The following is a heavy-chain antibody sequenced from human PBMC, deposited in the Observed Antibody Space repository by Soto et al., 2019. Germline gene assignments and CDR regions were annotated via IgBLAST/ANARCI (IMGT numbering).Heavy chain of an antibody. Sequence: GGSLRLSCAASGFTFSSYAMSWVRQAPGKGLKWVSAISGSGGSTYYADSVKGRFTISRDNSKNTLYLQMNSLRAEDTAVYYCAKGSLGYCSSTSCSGDYYYGMDVWGQGTTVTVSS. CDR2: ISGSGGST. D-gene: IGHD2-2*01. V-gene: IGHV3-23*01. CDR3: AKGSLGYCSSTSCSGDYYYGMDV. J-gene: IGHJ6*02. CDR1: GFTFSSYA.